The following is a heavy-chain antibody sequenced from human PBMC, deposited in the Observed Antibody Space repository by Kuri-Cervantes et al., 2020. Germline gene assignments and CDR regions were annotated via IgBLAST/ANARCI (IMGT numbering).Heavy chain of an antibody. J-gene: IGHJ6*02. D-gene: IGHD6-13*01. CDR2: IIPIFGTA. V-gene: IGHV1-69*13. CDR3: ADLSSSYGMDV. Sequence: SVKVSCKVSGYTLTELSMHWVRQAPGKGLEWMGGIIPIFGTANYAQKFQGRVTITADESTSTAYMELSSLRSEDTAVYYCADLSSSYGMDVWGQGTTVTVSS. CDR1: GYTLTELS.